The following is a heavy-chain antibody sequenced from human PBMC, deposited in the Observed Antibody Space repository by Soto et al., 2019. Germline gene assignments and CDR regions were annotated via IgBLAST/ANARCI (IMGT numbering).Heavy chain of an antibody. CDR1: GGTFSSYA. J-gene: IGHJ4*02. D-gene: IGHD2-15*01. CDR2: IIPIFGTA. CDR3: ARDQSPASGAFDY. V-gene: IGHV1-69*13. Sequence: GASVKVSCKASGGTFSSYAISWVRQAPGQGLEWMGGIIPIFGTANYAQKFQGRVTITADESTSTAYMELSSLRSEDTAVYYCARDQSPASGAFDYRGQGTLVTVSS.